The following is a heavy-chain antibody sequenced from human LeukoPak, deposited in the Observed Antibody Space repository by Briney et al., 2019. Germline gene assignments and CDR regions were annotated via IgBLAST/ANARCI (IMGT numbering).Heavy chain of an antibody. CDR1: GGSISSYY. CDR2: IYYTGNT. CDR3: ARSASSSSRSAFDI. V-gene: IGHV4-59*01. Sequence: PSETLSLTCTVSGGSISSYYWSWIRRPPGKGLEWIGYIYYTGNTNYNPSLKSRITISVDTSKNQFSLKLSSVTAADTAFYYCARSASSSSRSAFDIWGQGTMVTVSS. J-gene: IGHJ3*02. D-gene: IGHD6-6*01.